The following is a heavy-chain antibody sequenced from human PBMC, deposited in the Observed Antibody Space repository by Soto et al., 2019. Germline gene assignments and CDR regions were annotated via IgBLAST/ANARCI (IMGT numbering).Heavy chain of an antibody. CDR3: ARVGTGYYNYYYYYGMDV. CDR2: IYYSGST. Sequence: SETLSLSCTVSGCSISSSSYDWGWIRQPPGKGLEWIGSIYYSGSTYYNPSLKSRVTISVDTSKNQFSLKLSSVTAADTAVYYCARVGTGYYNYYYYYGMDVWGQGTTVTVSS. J-gene: IGHJ6*02. V-gene: IGHV4-39*01. CDR1: GCSISSSSYD. D-gene: IGHD3-9*01.